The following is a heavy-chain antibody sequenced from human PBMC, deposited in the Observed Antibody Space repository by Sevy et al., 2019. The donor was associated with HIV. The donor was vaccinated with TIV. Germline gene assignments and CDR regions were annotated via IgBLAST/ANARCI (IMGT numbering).Heavy chain of an antibody. Sequence: SETLSLTCAVYGESVSSSYWTWIRQPPGGGLDWVGEVDHSGGTSYNPSLKSGATVSLDTSKRQFYLKLNSVTAADTAGYFCATGRSPKRFPLLYSGYDHMTAHFFDYWGQGALVTASS. V-gene: IGHV4-34*01. D-gene: IGHD5-12*01. CDR2: VDHSGGT. CDR3: ATGRSPKRFPLLYSGYDHMTAHFFDY. J-gene: IGHJ4*02. CDR1: GESVSSSY.